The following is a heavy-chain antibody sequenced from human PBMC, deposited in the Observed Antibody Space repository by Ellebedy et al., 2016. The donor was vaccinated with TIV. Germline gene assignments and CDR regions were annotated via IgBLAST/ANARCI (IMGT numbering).Heavy chain of an antibody. D-gene: IGHD1-1*01. CDR2: INRYNGNT. J-gene: IGHJ4*02. CDR1: GHTFTSDG. V-gene: IGHV1-18*04. Sequence: AASVKVSCKASGHTFTSDGFGWARQAPGKGLEWMGWINRYNGNTNYAKSFQGRVTMTTNTSTNTAYMYLRSLRPDDTAVYYCARGITGPVDLGYWGQGTLVTVSS. CDR3: ARGITGPVDLGY.